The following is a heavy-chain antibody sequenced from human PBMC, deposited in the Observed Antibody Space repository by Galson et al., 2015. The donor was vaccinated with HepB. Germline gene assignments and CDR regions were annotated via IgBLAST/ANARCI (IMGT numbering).Heavy chain of an antibody. CDR1: GFTFSNYA. CDR2: ISVSSGST. V-gene: IGHV3-23*01. CDR3: AKDGDGYSFGY. D-gene: IGHD5-18*01. J-gene: IGHJ4*02. Sequence: SLRLSCAASGFTFSNYAMSWVRQAPGKGLEWVSAISVSSGSTYYADSVKGRFTISRDNSKNMLYLQMNSLRAEDTAVYYCAKDGDGYSFGYWGQGTLVTVSS.